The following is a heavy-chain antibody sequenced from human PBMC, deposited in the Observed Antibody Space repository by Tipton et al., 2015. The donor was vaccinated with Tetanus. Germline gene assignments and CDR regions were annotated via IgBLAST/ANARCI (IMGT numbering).Heavy chain of an antibody. J-gene: IGHJ4*02. CDR2: VYGSGST. D-gene: IGHD6-13*01. CDR1: GDSISIFH. CDR3: ARGFGSSFYYFDY. Sequence: TLSLTCTVSGDSISIFHWTWIRQPPGKGLEWIGYVYGSGSTNYNPSLESRVTMSIGTSRNQFSLKLTSVTAADTAFYYCARGFGSSFYYFDYWGQGILVTVSS. V-gene: IGHV4-59*01.